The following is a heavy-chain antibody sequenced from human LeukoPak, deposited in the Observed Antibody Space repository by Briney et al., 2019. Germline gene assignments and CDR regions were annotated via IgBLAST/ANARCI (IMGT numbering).Heavy chain of an antibody. CDR2: ISSSSSYI. CDR3: ARVSHVGAFDI. CDR1: GFTFSSYS. V-gene: IGHV3-21*01. Sequence: GGSLRLSCAASGFTFSSYSMNWVRQAPGKGLEWVSSISSSSSYIYYADSVKGRFTISRDNAKNSLYLQMNSLRAEDTAVYYCARVSHVGAFDIWGQGTMVTVSS. D-gene: IGHD1-26*01. J-gene: IGHJ3*02.